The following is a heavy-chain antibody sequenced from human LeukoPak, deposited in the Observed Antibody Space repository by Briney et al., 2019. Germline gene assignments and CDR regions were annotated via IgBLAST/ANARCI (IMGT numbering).Heavy chain of an antibody. J-gene: IGHJ5*02. Sequence: SETLSLTCTVSGYSISSGYYWGWIRQPPGKGLEWIGSIYHSGSTYYNPSLRSRVTISVDTSKSQFSLKLSSVTAADTAVYYCARDPGVGWFDPWGQGTLVTVSS. CDR1: GYSISSGYY. D-gene: IGHD1-26*01. CDR2: IYHSGST. CDR3: ARDPGVGWFDP. V-gene: IGHV4-38-2*02.